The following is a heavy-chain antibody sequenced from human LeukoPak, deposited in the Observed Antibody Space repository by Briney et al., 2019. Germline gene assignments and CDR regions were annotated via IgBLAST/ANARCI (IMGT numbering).Heavy chain of an antibody. D-gene: IGHD6-13*01. CDR2: ISYDGSNK. CDR3: ARGRIVPGYNSSWYGDYFDY. Sequence: GGSLRLSCAASGFTFSSYGMHWVRQAPGKGLEWVAVISYDGSNKYYADSVKGRFTISRDNSKNTLYLQMNSLRAEDTAVYYCARGRIVPGYNSSWYGDYFDYWGQGTLATVSS. CDR1: GFTFSSYG. V-gene: IGHV3-30*03. J-gene: IGHJ4*02.